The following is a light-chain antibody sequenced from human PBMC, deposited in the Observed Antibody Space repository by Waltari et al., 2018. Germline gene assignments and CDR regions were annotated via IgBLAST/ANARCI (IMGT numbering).Light chain of an antibody. CDR3: CSSVVSYTVV. J-gene: IGLJ2*01. Sequence: QSALTQPRSVSGSPGQSVTVPCTGTSTNVGTYKYISWYQHHPGRAPKLLIFDANKRPAGVPDRFSGSKSDNTASLTIAGLRPEDEAYYYCCSSVVSYTVVFGGGTKVTVL. CDR2: DAN. V-gene: IGLV2-11*01. CDR1: STNVGTYKY.